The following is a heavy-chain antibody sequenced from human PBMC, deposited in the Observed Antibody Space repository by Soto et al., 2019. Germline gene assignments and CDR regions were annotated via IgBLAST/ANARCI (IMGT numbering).Heavy chain of an antibody. CDR3: ARTYDSSGQVSHYFDP. CDR1: GYTFTAYY. V-gene: IGHV1-2*02. CDR2: INPNSGGT. J-gene: IGHJ5*02. Sequence: SVKGSCKPSGYTFTAYYRHWVRQAPGQGLEWMGWINPNSGGTNYAQRFQGRVTLTRDTSISTAYMELSGLRSDDTAVYYCARTYDSSGQVSHYFDPWGQGTLVTVSS. D-gene: IGHD3-22*01.